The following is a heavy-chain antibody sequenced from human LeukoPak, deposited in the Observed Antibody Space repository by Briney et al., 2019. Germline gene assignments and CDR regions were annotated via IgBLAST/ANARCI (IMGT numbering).Heavy chain of an antibody. J-gene: IGHJ4*02. V-gene: IGHV5-51*01. CDR1: GYSFSIYW. Sequence: GESLKISCKDSGYSFSIYWIAWVRQMPGKGLEWVGIIYPGDSDTRYSPSFQGHVTISADKSISTAYLQWSSLKASDTAMYYCARRRDLGSYGGDFDYWGQGTLVTVSS. CDR2: IYPGDSDT. D-gene: IGHD1-26*01. CDR3: ARRRDLGSYGGDFDY.